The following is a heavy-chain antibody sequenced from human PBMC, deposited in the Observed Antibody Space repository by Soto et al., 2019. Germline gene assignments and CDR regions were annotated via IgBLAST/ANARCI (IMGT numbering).Heavy chain of an antibody. Sequence: GASVKVSCKTSGYTFTNFALSWVRQAPGQGLEWIGFVSANNGFTHFAQKFQGRVSVKTDTSTNTVYLDLRSVSSDDTAVYYCARGGAARHLDSWGQGTPVTVSS. CDR3: ARGGAARHLDS. CDR1: GYTFTNFA. CDR2: VSANNGFT. V-gene: IGHV1-18*01. J-gene: IGHJ5*01. D-gene: IGHD6-6*01.